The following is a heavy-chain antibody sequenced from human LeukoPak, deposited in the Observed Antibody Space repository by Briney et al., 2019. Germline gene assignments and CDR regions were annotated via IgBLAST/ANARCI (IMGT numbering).Heavy chain of an antibody. D-gene: IGHD6-19*01. V-gene: IGHV1-69*13. J-gene: IGHJ4*02. CDR3: AREGYSSGWGDYYFDY. Sequence: SVKVSCKASGGTFSSYAISWVRQAPGQGLEWMGGIIPIFGTANYAQKFQGRVTITADESTSTAYMELSSLRSEDTAVYYCAREGYSSGWGDYYFDYWGQGTLVTVSS. CDR1: GGTFSSYA. CDR2: IIPIFGTA.